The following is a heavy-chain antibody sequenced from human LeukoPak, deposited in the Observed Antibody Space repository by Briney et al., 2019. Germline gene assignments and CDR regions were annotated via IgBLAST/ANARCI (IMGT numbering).Heavy chain of an antibody. D-gene: IGHD4-17*01. V-gene: IGHV3-23*01. J-gene: IGHJ4*02. CDR1: GFTFSTYA. CDR2: IINSGGSS. CDR3: AKDIYGDYGGLDY. Sequence: GGPLRLSCAASGFTFSTYAMNWVRQAPGKGLGLVSTIINSGGSSYYADSVKGRFTISRDNSKNTLYLQMNSLRAEDTAVYYCAKDIYGDYGGLDYWGQGTLVTVSS.